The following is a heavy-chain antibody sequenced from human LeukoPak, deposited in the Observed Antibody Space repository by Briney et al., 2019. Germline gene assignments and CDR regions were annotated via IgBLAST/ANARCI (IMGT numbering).Heavy chain of an antibody. J-gene: IGHJ4*02. CDR2: IDAGNGNT. D-gene: IGHD3-22*01. CDR1: GYTFTSYA. CDR3: ARGPSPPGRYDSSPGPLFLDY. Sequence: GASVKVSCKASGYTFTSYAMHWVRQAPGQGLEWMGWIDAGNGNTKYSQKFQGRVTITRDTSASTAYMELSSLRSEDTAVYYCARGPSPPGRYDSSPGPLFLDYWGQGTLVTVSS. V-gene: IGHV1-3*01.